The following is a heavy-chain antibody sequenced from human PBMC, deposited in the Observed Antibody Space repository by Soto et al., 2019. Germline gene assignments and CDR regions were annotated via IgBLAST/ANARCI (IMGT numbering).Heavy chain of an antibody. CDR2: ISYDGSNQ. D-gene: IGHD3-22*01. CDR1: GFTFSSYG. J-gene: IGHJ4*02. V-gene: IGHV3-30*18. CDR3: AKEQTPRYYASSAFQEHFDY. Sequence: PVGSLSLSCAASGFTFSSYGMHWVRQAPGKGLEWVAIISYDGSNQYYTDSVKGRFTISRDNSKNTLYLQMNSLRAEDTAVYYCAKEQTPRYYASSAFQEHFDYCGQGTLVTVTS.